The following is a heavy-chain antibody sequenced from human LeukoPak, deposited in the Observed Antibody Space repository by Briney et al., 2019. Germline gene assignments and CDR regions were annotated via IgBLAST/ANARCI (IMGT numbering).Heavy chain of an antibody. Sequence: GGSLRLSCAASGFTFDDYAVHWVRQAPGKGLEWVSGISWNSGSIGYADSVKGRFTISRDNSKNTLYLQMDSLRVEDTAVYYCGGYSSLDHWGQGTLVTVSS. J-gene: IGHJ4*02. CDR3: GGYSSLDH. D-gene: IGHD3-22*01. V-gene: IGHV3-9*01. CDR2: ISWNSGSI. CDR1: GFTFDDYA.